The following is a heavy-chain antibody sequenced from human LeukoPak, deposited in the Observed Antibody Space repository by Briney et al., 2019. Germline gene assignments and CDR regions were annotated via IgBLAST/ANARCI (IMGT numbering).Heavy chain of an antibody. Sequence: GESLKISCKGSGYSFTSYWISWVRQVPGKGLEWMGRIDPSDSYTNYSPSFQGHVTISADKSISTAYLQWSSLKASDTAMYYCTLESTVTTSSGYWGQGTLVTVSS. CDR1: GYSFTSYW. V-gene: IGHV5-10-1*01. D-gene: IGHD4-17*01. CDR3: TLESTVTTSSGY. J-gene: IGHJ4*02. CDR2: IDPSDSYT.